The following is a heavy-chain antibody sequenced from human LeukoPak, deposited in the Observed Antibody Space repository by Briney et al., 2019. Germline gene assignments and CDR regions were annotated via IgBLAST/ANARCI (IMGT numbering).Heavy chain of an antibody. CDR2: IYYSGST. Sequence: SETLSLTCTVSGGSISSYYWSWIRQPPGKGLEWIGFIYYSGSTNYNPSLKSRVTISVDTSKNQFSLKLSSVTAADTAVHYCARDFAAFDIWGQGTMVTVSS. V-gene: IGHV4-59*01. J-gene: IGHJ3*02. CDR3: ARDFAAFDI. CDR1: GGSISSYY.